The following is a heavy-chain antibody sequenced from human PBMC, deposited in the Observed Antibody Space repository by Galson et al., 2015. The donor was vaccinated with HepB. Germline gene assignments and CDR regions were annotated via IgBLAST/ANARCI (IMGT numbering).Heavy chain of an antibody. D-gene: IGHD3-22*01. J-gene: IGHJ4*02. V-gene: IGHV3-48*02. CDR3: ARDYGADYYDSSGYGY. Sequence: LRLSCAASGFTFSSYSMNWVRQAPGKGLEWVSYISSSSSTIYYADSVKGRFTISRDNAKNSLYLQTNSLRDEDTAVYYCARDYGADYYDSSGYGYWGQGTLVTVSS. CDR1: GFTFSSYS. CDR2: ISSSSSTI.